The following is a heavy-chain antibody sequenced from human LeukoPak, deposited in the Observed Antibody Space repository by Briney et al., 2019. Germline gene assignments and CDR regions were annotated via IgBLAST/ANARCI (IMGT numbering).Heavy chain of an antibody. J-gene: IGHJ4*02. V-gene: IGHV3-23*01. CDR2: ISSSGHST. CDR1: GFTFSNYA. D-gene: IGHD6-19*01. CDR3: AKYQSRAAVAGTGGDY. Sequence: GGSLRLSCAASGFTFSNYAMSWVRQAPGKGLEWVSVISSSGHSTHYADSVKGRFTISRDSSENTVYLQMNSLRAEDTAVYYCAKYQSRAAVAGTGGDYWGQGTLVTVSS.